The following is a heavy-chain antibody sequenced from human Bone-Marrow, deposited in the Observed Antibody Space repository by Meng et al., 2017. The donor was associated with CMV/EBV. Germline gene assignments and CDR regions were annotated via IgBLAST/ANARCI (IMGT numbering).Heavy chain of an antibody. CDR2: MNPNSGNT. J-gene: IGHJ4*02. CDR1: GYTFTSYD. V-gene: IGHV1-8*03. CDR3: ARVTSYYDFWSGYYEGELEY. Sequence: ASVKVSCKASGYTFTSYDINWVRQATGQGLEWMGWMNPNSGNTGYAQKFQGRVTITRNTSISTAYMELSSLRSEDTAVYYCARVTSYYDFWSGYYEGELEYWGQGTLVTVSS. D-gene: IGHD3-3*01.